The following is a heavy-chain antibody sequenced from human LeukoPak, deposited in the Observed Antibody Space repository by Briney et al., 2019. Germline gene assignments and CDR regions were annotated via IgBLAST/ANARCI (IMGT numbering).Heavy chain of an antibody. J-gene: IGHJ5*02. V-gene: IGHV4-59*11. CDR2: IYYSGST. Sequence: PSETLSLTCTVSGGSISSHYWSWIRQPPGKGLEWIGYIYYSGSTNYNPSLKSRVTISVDTSKNQFSLKLSSVTAADTAVYCCAREVVPAAEGWFDPWGQGTLVTVSS. CDR3: AREVVPAAEGWFDP. D-gene: IGHD2-2*01. CDR1: GGSISSHY.